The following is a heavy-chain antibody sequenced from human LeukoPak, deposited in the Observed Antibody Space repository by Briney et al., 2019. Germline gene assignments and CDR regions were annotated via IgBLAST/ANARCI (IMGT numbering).Heavy chain of an antibody. CDR2: IYSGGST. V-gene: IGHV3-NL1*01. CDR3: AKISGGWFDP. Sequence: GGSLRLSCAASGFTFSSYGMHWVRQAPGKGLEWVSVIYSGGSTYYADSVKGRFTISRDNSKNTLYLQMNSLRAEDTAVYYCAKISGGWFDPWGQGTLVTVSS. J-gene: IGHJ5*02. CDR1: GFTFSSYG.